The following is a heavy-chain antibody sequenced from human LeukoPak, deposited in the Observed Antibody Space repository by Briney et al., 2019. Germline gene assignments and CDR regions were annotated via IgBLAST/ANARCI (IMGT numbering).Heavy chain of an antibody. V-gene: IGHV1-24*01. CDR3: ATACSSTSCYAFDY. CDR1: GYTLTELS. CDR2: FDPEDGET. Sequence: ASVKVSCTVSGYTLTELSMHWVRQAPGKGLEWMGGFDPEDGETIYAQKFQGRVTMTEDTSTDTAYMELSSLRSEDTAVYYCATACSSTSCYAFDYWGQGTLVTVSS. D-gene: IGHD2-2*01. J-gene: IGHJ4*02.